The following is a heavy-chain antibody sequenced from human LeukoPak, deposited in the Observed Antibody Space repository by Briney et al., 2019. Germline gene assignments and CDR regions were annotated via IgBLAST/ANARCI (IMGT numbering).Heavy chain of an antibody. J-gene: IGHJ4*02. D-gene: IGHD1-1*01. CDR3: ATLTGTTYPYYFDS. V-gene: IGHV4-59*01. CDR2: IYNSGPT. Sequence: SETLSLTCSVSGGSISHYFWSWIRQPPGKGLEWLGYIYNSGPTNYNSSLKSRVTISLDTSKNQVSLKLTSVSAADTAVYYCATLTGTTYPYYFDSCGQGTLVTVSS. CDR1: GGSISHYF.